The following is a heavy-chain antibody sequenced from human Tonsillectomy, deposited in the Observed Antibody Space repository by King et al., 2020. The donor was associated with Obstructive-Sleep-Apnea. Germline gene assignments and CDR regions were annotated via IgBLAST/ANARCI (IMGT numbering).Heavy chain of an antibody. D-gene: IGHD6-13*01. J-gene: IGHJ3*02. CDR1: GFTFSSYA. V-gene: IGHV3-30*04. Sequence: VQLVESGGGVVQPGRSLRLSCAASGFTFSSYAMHWVRQAPGKGLEWVAVISYDGSNKYYADSVNGRFTISRDNSKNTLYLQMNSLRAEDTAVYYCARDLRRIAAAGTGDAFDIWGQGTMVTVSS. CDR2: ISYDGSNK. CDR3: ARDLRRIAAAGTGDAFDI.